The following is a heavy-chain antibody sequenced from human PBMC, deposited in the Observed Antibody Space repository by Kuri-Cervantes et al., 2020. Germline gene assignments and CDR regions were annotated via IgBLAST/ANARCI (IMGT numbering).Heavy chain of an antibody. Sequence: GGSLRLSCAASGFTFSSYGMHWVRQAPGKGLEWVAVISYDGSNKYYADSVKGRFTISRDNSKNTLYPQMNSLRAEDTAVYYCARDHGGIAVAGHLGYWGQGTLVTVSS. CDR3: ARDHGGIAVAGHLGY. CDR2: ISYDGSNK. D-gene: IGHD6-19*01. J-gene: IGHJ4*02. V-gene: IGHV3-30*03. CDR1: GFTFSSYG.